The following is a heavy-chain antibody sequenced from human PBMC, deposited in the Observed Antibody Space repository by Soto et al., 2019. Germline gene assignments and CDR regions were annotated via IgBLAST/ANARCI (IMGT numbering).Heavy chain of an antibody. CDR2: IKQDGSEK. D-gene: IGHD3-10*01. CDR1: GFTFSSYW. Sequence: EVQLVESGGGLVQPGGSLRLSCAASGFTFSSYWMSWVRQAPGKGLEWVANIKQDGSEKDYVDSVKGRFTISRDNAKNALYLQMNSLRDEDTAVYYGAGEGFRRVMSYYGMDVWGQGTTVTVSS. J-gene: IGHJ6*02. V-gene: IGHV3-7*04. CDR3: AGEGFRRVMSYYGMDV.